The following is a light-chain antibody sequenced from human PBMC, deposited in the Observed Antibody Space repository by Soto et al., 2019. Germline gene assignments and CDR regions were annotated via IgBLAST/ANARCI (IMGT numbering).Light chain of an antibody. CDR1: SSDVGGYNY. CDR3: SSYAGSNNLGV. V-gene: IGLV2-8*01. Sequence: QSALTQPPSASGSPGQSVTISCTGTSSDVGGYNYVSWYQQHPGKAPKLMIYGVSKRPSGVPARFSGSKSGNTASLTVSGLQAEDEADYYCSSYAGSNNLGVFGGGTKLTVL. J-gene: IGLJ2*01. CDR2: GVS.